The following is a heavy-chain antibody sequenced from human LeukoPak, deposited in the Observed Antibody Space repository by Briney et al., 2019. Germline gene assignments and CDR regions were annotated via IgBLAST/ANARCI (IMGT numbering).Heavy chain of an antibody. V-gene: IGHV3-7*04. Sequence: GGSLRLSCAASAFTFRTYYMSWVRQAPGKGLEWVANIKQDGSEKYYVDSVKGRFTISRDNAKNSLYLQMNSLRAEDTAVYYCARERYDAFDIWGQGTMVTVSS. J-gene: IGHJ3*02. D-gene: IGHD4-17*01. CDR3: ARERYDAFDI. CDR2: IKQDGSEK. CDR1: AFTFRTYY.